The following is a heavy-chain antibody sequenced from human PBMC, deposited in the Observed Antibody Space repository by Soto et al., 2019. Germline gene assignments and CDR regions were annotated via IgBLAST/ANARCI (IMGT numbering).Heavy chain of an antibody. CDR2: ISGSGGST. CDR1: GFTFSSCA. V-gene: IGHV3-23*01. J-gene: IGHJ6*03. D-gene: IGHD3-10*02. CDR3: AKLLLRSPPYYMDV. Sequence: GGSLRLSCAASGFTFSSCAMSWVRQAPGKGLEWVSAISGSGGSTYYADSVKGRFTISRDNSKNTLYLQMNSLRAEDTAVYYCAKLLLRSPPYYMDVWGKGTTVTVSS.